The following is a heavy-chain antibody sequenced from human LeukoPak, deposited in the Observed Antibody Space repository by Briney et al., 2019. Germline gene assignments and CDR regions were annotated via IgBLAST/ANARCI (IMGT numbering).Heavy chain of an antibody. Sequence: HPGGSLRLSCAASGFTFSSYVMNWVRQPPGKGLEWVSSINASGGSTYYADSVKGRFTISRDNSKNTLYLQMNSLRAEDTAVYYCAKFTGYYYGSGSLGIFDYWGQGTLVTVSS. CDR1: GFTFSSYV. D-gene: IGHD3-10*01. J-gene: IGHJ4*02. CDR3: AKFTGYYYGSGSLGIFDY. V-gene: IGHV3-23*01. CDR2: INASGGST.